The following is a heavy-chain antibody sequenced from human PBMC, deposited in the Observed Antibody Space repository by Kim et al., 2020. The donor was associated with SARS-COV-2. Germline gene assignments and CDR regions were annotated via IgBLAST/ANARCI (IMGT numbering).Heavy chain of an antibody. CDR1: GGTFSSYA. CDR3: ARVGSGQLRYNWFDP. CDR2: IIPIFGTA. D-gene: IGHD2-15*01. Sequence: SVKVSCKASGGTFSSYAISWVRQAPGQGLEWMGGIIPIFGTANYAQKFQGRVTITADESTSTAYMELSSLRSEDTAVYYCARVGSGQLRYNWFDPWGQGTLVTVSS. J-gene: IGHJ5*02. V-gene: IGHV1-69*13.